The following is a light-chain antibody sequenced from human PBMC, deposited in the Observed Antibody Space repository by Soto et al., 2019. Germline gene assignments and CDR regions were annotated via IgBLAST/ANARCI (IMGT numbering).Light chain of an antibody. CDR1: QYISSY. CDR2: GAS. J-gene: IGKJ1*01. CDR3: QQSYMTPWT. Sequence: DFQMTESPSSLSASVGDRITITCRASQYISSYLNWYQQKLRKAPNLLIYGASSLQSGVPSRFTGSGSGTDFTLTIISLQPEDFATYYCQQSYMTPWTFGQGTKVEI. V-gene: IGKV1-39*01.